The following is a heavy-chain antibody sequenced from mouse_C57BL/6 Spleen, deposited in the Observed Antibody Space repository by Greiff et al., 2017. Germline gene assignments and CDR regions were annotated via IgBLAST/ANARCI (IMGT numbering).Heavy chain of an antibody. CDR3: ARERELGRRDYFDY. CDR1: GYTFTSYW. V-gene: IGHV1-69*01. J-gene: IGHJ2*01. D-gene: IGHD4-1*01. Sequence: QVQLQQPGAELVMPGASVKLSCKASGYTFTSYWMHWVKQRPGQGLEWIGEIDPSAGYTNYNQKFKGKSTVTVDKSSSTAYMQLSSLTSEDSAVYYCARERELGRRDYFDYWGQGTTLTVSS. CDR2: IDPSAGYT.